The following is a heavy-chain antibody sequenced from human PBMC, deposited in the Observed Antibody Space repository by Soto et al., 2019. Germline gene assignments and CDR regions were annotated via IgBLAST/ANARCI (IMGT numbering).Heavy chain of an antibody. CDR2: MSYDGSNK. J-gene: IGHJ3*02. CDR3: ARVRRRYSSSWYDAFDI. Sequence: QVQLVESGGGVVQPGRSLRLSCAASGFTFSSYAMHWVRQAPGKGLEWVAVMSYDGSNKYYADSVKGRFTISRDNSKNTLYLQMNSLRAEDTAVYYCARVRRRYSSSWYDAFDIWGQGTMVTVSS. D-gene: IGHD6-13*01. CDR1: GFTFSSYA. V-gene: IGHV3-30-3*01.